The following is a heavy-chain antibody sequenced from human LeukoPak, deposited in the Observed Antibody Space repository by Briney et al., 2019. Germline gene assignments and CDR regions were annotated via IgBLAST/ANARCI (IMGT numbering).Heavy chain of an antibody. CDR2: IYTSGST. J-gene: IGHJ3*02. V-gene: IGHV4-61*02. Sequence: SETLPLTCTVSSGSISSGSYYWSWIRQPAGKGLEWIGRIYTSGSTNYNPSLKSRVTISVDTSKNQFSLKLSSVTAADTAVYYCARAVSGYHRPAFDIWGQGTMVTVSS. CDR3: ARAVSGYHRPAFDI. D-gene: IGHD5-12*01. CDR1: SGSISSGSYY.